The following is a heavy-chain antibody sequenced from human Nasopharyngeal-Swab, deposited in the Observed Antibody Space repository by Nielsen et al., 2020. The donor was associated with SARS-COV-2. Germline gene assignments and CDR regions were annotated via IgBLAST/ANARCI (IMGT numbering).Heavy chain of an antibody. Sequence: SVKVSCKASGGTFSSYAISWVRQAPGQGLEWMGGIIPILGIANYAQKFQGRVTITADKSTSTAYMELSSLRSDDTAVYYCARDNRQWLVRGWFDPWGQGTLVTVSS. J-gene: IGHJ5*02. CDR2: IIPILGIA. V-gene: IGHV1-69*10. CDR3: ARDNRQWLVRGWFDP. D-gene: IGHD6-19*01. CDR1: GGTFSSYA.